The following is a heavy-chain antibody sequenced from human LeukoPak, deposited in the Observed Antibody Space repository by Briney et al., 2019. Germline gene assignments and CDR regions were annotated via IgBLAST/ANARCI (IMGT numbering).Heavy chain of an antibody. CDR1: GFTFSDYY. J-gene: IGHJ3*02. D-gene: IGHD3-10*01. CDR2: ISSSGSTI. CDR3: AKYRLDANYYGCTFDI. Sequence: GGSLRLSCADSGFTFSDYYMSWIRQAPGKGVEWVLYISSSGSTIYYADSVKGRFTISRDNAKNSLSLQMNSLRAEDTAVYYCAKYRLDANYYGCTFDIWGQGTMVTVSS. V-gene: IGHV3-11*01.